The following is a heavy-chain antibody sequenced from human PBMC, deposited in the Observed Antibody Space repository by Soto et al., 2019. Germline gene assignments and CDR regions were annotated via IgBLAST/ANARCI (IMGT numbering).Heavy chain of an antibody. D-gene: IGHD1-26*01. CDR1: GFTFTNYY. V-gene: IGHV3-7*01. CDR3: AKWGGAGSAY. CDR2: VNEDGSER. Sequence: EVPLVESGGGLVQPGGSLRLSCAASGFTFTNYYMSWVRQAPGKGLEWVANVNEDGSERYYVDSVKGRFTVSRDNAKNSLYLQMNSLRAEDTAVYYCAKWGGAGSAYWGQGTLVTVSS. J-gene: IGHJ4*02.